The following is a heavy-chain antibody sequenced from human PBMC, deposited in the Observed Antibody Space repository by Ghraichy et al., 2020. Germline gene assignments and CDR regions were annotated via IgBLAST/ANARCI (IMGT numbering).Heavy chain of an antibody. CDR1: GFTFSSYW. CDR2: IKQDGSEK. V-gene: IGHV3-7*01. Sequence: GGSLRLSCAASGFTFSSYWMSWVRQAPGKGLEWVANIKQDGSEKYYVDSVKGRFTISRDNAKNSLYLQMNSLRAEDTAVYYCARVLSVPLAELYYFDYWGQGTLVTVSS. J-gene: IGHJ4*02. D-gene: IGHD3-3*02. CDR3: ARVLSVPLAELYYFDY.